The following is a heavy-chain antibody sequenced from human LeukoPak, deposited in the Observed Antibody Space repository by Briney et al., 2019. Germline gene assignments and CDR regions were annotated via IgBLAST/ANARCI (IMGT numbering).Heavy chain of an antibody. J-gene: IGHJ6*02. CDR2: IYYSGST. V-gene: IGHV4-59*01. CDR3: ARDRSPEGYYDSSHWDYYHGMDV. D-gene: IGHD3-22*01. Sequence: RPSETLSLTCTVSGGSISNYYWGWIRQPPGKGLEWIGYIYYSGSTNYNPSLKSRVTISVDTSKNQFSLNLSSVTAADTAMYYCARDRSPEGYYDSSHWDYYHGMDVWGQGTTVTVSS. CDR1: GGSISNYY.